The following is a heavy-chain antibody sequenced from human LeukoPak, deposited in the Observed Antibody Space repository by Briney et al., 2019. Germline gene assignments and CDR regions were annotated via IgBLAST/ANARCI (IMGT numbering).Heavy chain of an antibody. CDR2: TYYSGTT. CDR3: ARHLGVAVAADAFDI. V-gene: IGHV4-59*08. J-gene: IGHJ3*02. D-gene: IGHD6-19*01. CDR1: SGSNSSYY. Sequence: SETLSLTCTVSSGSNSSYYCSWIRQPPGKGLEWIGYTYYSGTTKYNPSLKSRVTISADTSKNQFSLKLRSLTAADTAVYYCARHLGVAVAADAFDIWGQGTMVTVSS.